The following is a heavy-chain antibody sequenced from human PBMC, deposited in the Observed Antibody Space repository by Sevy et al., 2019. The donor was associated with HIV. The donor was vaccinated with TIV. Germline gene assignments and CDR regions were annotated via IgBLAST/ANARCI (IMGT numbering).Heavy chain of an antibody. J-gene: IGHJ4*02. V-gene: IGHV1-24*01. CDR3: ATRLAYCSGGSCYYVY. Sequence: ASVKVSCKVSGYTLTELSMHWVRQAPGKGLEWMGGFDPEDGETIYAQKFQGRVTMPEDTSTDTAYMELSSLRSEDTAVYYCATRLAYCSGGSCYYVYWGQGTRATVSS. CDR2: FDPEDGET. D-gene: IGHD2-15*01. CDR1: GYTLTELS.